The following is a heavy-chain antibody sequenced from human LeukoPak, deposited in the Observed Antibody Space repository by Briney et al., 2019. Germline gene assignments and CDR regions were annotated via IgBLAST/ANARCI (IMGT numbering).Heavy chain of an antibody. CDR3: AREATESDFDY. CDR2: INGDGRNI. D-gene: IGHD3-10*01. CDR1: GFTFSSYW. J-gene: IGHJ4*02. V-gene: IGHV3-74*01. Sequence: GGSLRLSCVASGFTFSSYWMHWVRQDPRKGLVWVSRINGDGRNINYADSVRGRFTISRDNAKNTLYLQMNSLRAEDTALYHCAREATESDFDYWGQGTLVTVSS.